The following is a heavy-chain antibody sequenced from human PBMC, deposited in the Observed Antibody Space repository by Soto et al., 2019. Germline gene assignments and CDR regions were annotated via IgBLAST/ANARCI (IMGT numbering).Heavy chain of an antibody. D-gene: IGHD1-26*01. CDR1: GFSLTTDRVG. V-gene: IGHV2-5*02. CDR3: AHAYGGRSLY. Sequence: QITLKEFGPPLVKPTQTLTLTCTFSGFSLTTDRVGVGWIRQPPGEALEWLAVIYWDDSKTYRPSLESRLTITKDTSKNQVALTMTNMDSVDTATYYCAHAYGGRSLYWGQGTLVTVSS. J-gene: IGHJ4*02. CDR2: IYWDDSK.